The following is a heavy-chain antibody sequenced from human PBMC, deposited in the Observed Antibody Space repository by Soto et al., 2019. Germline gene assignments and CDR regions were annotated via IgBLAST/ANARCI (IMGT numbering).Heavy chain of an antibody. Sequence: QVQLVQSGTEVKKPGSSVKVSCKASGYTFSNFGLSWVRQAPGQGLEGMGWISPRNGQTSYAQNFHGRVTMTTNTSTATDHMELRSRISDDTAVYYCARVIMIFGVANLGSYFDYWGQGTRVTVSA. CDR3: ARVIMIFGVANLGSYFDY. CDR2: ISPRNGQT. CDR1: GYTFSNFG. D-gene: IGHD3-3*01. V-gene: IGHV1-18*01. J-gene: IGHJ4*02.